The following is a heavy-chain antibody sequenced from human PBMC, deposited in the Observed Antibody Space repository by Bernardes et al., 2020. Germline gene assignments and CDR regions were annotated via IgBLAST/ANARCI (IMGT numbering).Heavy chain of an antibody. CDR2: ISSSGHTI. J-gene: IGHJ6*02. V-gene: IGHV3-48*02. CDR1: GFTFNRFG. CDR3: ARDVGDIALDV. D-gene: IGHD2-15*01. Sequence: GGSLRLSCAASGFTFNRFGMNWVRQAPGKGLEWVSDISSSGHTIYYTDSVKGRFTVSRDNAKNLLYLQMNSLRDEDTAVYYCARDVGDIALDVWGQGTTVTVSS.